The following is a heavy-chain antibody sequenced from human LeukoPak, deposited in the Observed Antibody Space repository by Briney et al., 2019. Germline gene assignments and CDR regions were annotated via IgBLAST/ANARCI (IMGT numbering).Heavy chain of an antibody. CDR3: ARGKYYYDSSGYYLAAEVDY. V-gene: IGHV7-4-1*02. CDR2: INTNTGNP. J-gene: IGHJ4*02. D-gene: IGHD3-22*01. Sequence: ASVKVSCKASGYTFTSYAMNWVRQAPGQGLEWTGWINTNTGNPTYAQGFTGRFVFSLDTSVSTAYLQISSLKAEDTAVYYCARGKYYYDSSGYYLAAEVDYWGQGTLVTVSS. CDR1: GYTFTSYA.